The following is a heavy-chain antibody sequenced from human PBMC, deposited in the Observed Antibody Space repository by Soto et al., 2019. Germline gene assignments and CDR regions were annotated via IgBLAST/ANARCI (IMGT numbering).Heavy chain of an antibody. D-gene: IGHD6-19*01. Sequence: PSQTLSLTCAISGDSVSSNSAAWNWIRQSPSRGLEWLGRTYYRSKWYNDYAVSVKSRITINPDTSKNQFSLQLNSVTPEDTAVYYCAREPYRRGWQTSWLDPWGQGTLVTVSS. J-gene: IGHJ5*02. CDR3: AREPYRRGWQTSWLDP. V-gene: IGHV6-1*01. CDR1: GDSVSSNSAA. CDR2: TYYRSKWYN.